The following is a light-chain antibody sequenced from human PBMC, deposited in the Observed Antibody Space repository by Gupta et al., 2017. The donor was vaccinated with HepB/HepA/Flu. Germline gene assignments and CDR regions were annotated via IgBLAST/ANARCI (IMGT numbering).Light chain of an antibody. Sequence: EPVLTQSPGTLSLSPGERATLSCRASQSVSSTYLAWYQHNPGQAPRLLIYGASRRATGIPNRFSGSGSGTDFTLTISGLEPEDFAVYYCQQYGRSPWTFGQGTKVEIK. J-gene: IGKJ1*01. CDR3: QQYGRSPWT. CDR2: GAS. V-gene: IGKV3-20*01. CDR1: QSVSSTY.